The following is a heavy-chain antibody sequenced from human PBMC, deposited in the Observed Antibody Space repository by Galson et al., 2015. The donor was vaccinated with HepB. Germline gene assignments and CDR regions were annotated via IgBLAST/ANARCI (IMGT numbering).Heavy chain of an antibody. V-gene: IGHV3-30*18. CDR2: ISYDGSNK. Sequence: SLRLSCAASGFTFSNYWMSWVRQAPGKGLEWVAVISYDGSNKYYADSVKGRFTISRDNSKNTLYLQMNSLRAEDTAVYYCAKNIAAADRGYYYYGMDVWGQGTTVTVSS. D-gene: IGHD6-13*01. CDR3: AKNIAAADRGYYYYGMDV. CDR1: GFTFSNYW. J-gene: IGHJ6*02.